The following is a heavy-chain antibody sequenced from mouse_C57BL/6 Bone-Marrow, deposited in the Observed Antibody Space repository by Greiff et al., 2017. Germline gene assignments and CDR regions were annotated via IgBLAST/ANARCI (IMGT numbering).Heavy chain of an antibody. CDR2: INPGSGGT. J-gene: IGHJ2*01. Sequence: VQLQQSGAELVRPGTSVTVSCKASGYAFTNYLIEWVKQRPGQGLEWIGVINPGSGGTNYNEKFKGKATLTADKSSITAYMQLSSLTSEDSAVYCCARSDYDYYYFDYWGQGTTLTVSS. CDR1: GYAFTNYL. V-gene: IGHV1-54*01. D-gene: IGHD2-4*01. CDR3: ARSDYDYYYFDY.